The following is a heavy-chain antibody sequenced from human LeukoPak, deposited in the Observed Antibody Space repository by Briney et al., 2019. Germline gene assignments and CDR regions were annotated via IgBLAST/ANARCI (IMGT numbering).Heavy chain of an antibody. J-gene: IGHJ3*02. V-gene: IGHV5-51*01. CDR1: GYSFTTYW. CDR2: IYPGDSET. CDR3: TRAPRDGYHDAFDM. D-gene: IGHD5-24*01. Sequence: GESLKISCEGSGYSFTTYWIAWVRQMPGEGLEWMGIIYPGDSETRYSPSFQGQVTISADKSITTAYLQWGSLEASDTAMYYCTRAPRDGYHDAFDMWGQGTMVTVFS.